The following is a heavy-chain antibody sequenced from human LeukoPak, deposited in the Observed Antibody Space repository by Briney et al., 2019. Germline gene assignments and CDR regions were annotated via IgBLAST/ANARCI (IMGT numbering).Heavy chain of an antibody. V-gene: IGHV3-53*01. CDR2: IYSSGNT. D-gene: IGHD2-15*01. CDR1: GLTVSSNY. J-gene: IGHJ4*02. Sequence: PGGSLRLSCPASGLTVSSNYLNWVRQAPGKGLEWVSIIYSSGNTYYADSVKGRFIISRDNSKNTLYLQMTSLRLEDTAVYYCARERRYCSGVNCYAGLDYWGQGNRVTVSS. CDR3: ARERRYCSGVNCYAGLDY.